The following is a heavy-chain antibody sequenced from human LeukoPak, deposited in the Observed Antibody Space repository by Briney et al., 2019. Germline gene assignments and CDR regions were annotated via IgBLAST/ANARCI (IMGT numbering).Heavy chain of an antibody. CDR3: ARDMDYYDSSGYYYGNWFDP. V-gene: IGHV4-59*01. CDR2: IYYSGST. Sequence: PSETLSLTCTVSGGSISSYYWSWIRQPPGKGLEWIGYIYYSGSTNYNPSLKSRVTISVDTSKNQFSLKLSSVTAADTAVYYCARDMDYYDSSGYYYGNWFDPWGQGTLVTVSS. J-gene: IGHJ5*02. CDR1: GGSISSYY. D-gene: IGHD3-22*01.